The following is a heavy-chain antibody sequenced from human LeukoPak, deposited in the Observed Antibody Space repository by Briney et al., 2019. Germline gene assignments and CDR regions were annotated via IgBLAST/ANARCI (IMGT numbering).Heavy chain of an antibody. CDR1: GFTFSSYA. Sequence: GGSLRLSCAASGFTFSSYAMSWVRQAPGKGLEWVSAISGSGGSTYYADSVKGRFTISRDNSKNTLYLQMNSLRAEDTAVYYCAKGLSGIQLWCLDYWGQGTLVTVSS. J-gene: IGHJ4*02. CDR3: AKGLSGIQLWCLDY. V-gene: IGHV3-23*01. D-gene: IGHD5-18*01. CDR2: ISGSGGST.